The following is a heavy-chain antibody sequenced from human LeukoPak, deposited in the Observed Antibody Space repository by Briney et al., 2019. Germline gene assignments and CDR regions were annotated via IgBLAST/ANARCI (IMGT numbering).Heavy chain of an antibody. V-gene: IGHV1-2*02. CDR2: INPNSGGT. CDR1: GYTFTGYY. CDR3: ARFGYGDPSNLSFDY. Sequence: ASVKVSRKASGYTFTGYYMHWVRQAPGQGLEWMGWINPNSGGTNYAQKFQGRVTVTRDTSISTAYMELSRLRSDDTAAYYCARFGYGDPSNLSFDYWGQGTLVTVSS. D-gene: IGHD4-17*01. J-gene: IGHJ4*02.